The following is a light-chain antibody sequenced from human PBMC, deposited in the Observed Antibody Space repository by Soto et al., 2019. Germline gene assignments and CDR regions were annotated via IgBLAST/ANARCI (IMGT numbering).Light chain of an antibody. CDR2: EES. J-gene: IGKJ4*01. V-gene: IGKV1-9*01. Sequence: DIHFTQSPSFLSASVGDRVTITCRASQAITNNLAWYQQKPGNPPKLLIYEESTLHSGVPSRFSGRKVGTQFILTIDSLQPEDFATYYCQQVKSYPRTFGGGTKVEIK. CDR3: QQVKSYPRT. CDR1: QAITNN.